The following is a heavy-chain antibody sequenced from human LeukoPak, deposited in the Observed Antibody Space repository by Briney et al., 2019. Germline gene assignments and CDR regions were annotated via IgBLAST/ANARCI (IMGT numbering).Heavy chain of an antibody. CDR1: GGSISSYY. CDR2: IYTSGST. V-gene: IGHV4-4*07. Sequence: SETLSFTCTVSGGSISSYYWSWIRQPAGKGLEWIGRIYTSGSTNYNPSLKSRVTMSVDTSKNQFSLKLSSVTAADTAVYYCARELDGGDYYYYMDVWGKGTTVTVSS. J-gene: IGHJ6*03. D-gene: IGHD4-23*01. CDR3: ARELDGGDYYYYMDV.